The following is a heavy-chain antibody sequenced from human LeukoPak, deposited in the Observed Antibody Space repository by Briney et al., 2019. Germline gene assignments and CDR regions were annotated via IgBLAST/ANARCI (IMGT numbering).Heavy chain of an antibody. V-gene: IGHV6-1*01. D-gene: IGHD6-13*01. CDR3: ARIVGQQRDS. Sequence: SQTLSLTCAISGDSVSSNSAAWNWIRQSPSRGLEWLGRTYYRSKWSNDYALSVKGRITINPDTAKNQFSLQLKYATPEDTAVYCCARIVGQQRDSWGQGTLVTVSS. J-gene: IGHJ4*02. CDR1: GDSVSSNSAA. CDR2: TYYRSKWSN.